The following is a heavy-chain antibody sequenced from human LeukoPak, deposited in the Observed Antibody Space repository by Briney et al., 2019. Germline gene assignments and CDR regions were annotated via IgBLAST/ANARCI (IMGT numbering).Heavy chain of an antibody. CDR2: INTNTGNP. Sequence: ASVKVSCKASGYTFTGYYMHWVRQAPGQGLEWMGWINTNTGNPTYAQGFTGRFVFSLDTSVSTAYLQISSLKAEDTAVYYCARDRGYYDILTGYHKDGYNWFDPWGQGTLVTVSS. CDR3: ARDRGYYDILTGYHKDGYNWFDP. J-gene: IGHJ5*02. V-gene: IGHV7-4-1*02. CDR1: GYTFTGYY. D-gene: IGHD3-9*01.